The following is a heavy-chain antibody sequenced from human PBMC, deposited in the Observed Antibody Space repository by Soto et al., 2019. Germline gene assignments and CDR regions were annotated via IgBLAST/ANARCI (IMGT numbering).Heavy chain of an antibody. V-gene: IGHV4-61*01. D-gene: IGHD6-13*01. J-gene: IGHJ3*02. CDR3: AGSQQLGGFDI. CDR2: IYYSGST. CDR1: GGSVSSGSYY. Sequence: SETLSLTCTVSGGSVSSGSYYWSWIRQPPGKGLEWIGYIYYSGSTNYNPSLKSRVTISVDTSKNQFSLKLSSVTAADTAVYYCAGSQQLGGFDIWGQGTMVTVSS.